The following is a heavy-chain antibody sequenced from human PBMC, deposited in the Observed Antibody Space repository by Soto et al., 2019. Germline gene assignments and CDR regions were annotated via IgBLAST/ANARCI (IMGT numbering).Heavy chain of an antibody. J-gene: IGHJ3*02. D-gene: IGHD2-15*01. Sequence: GGSLRLSCAASGFTFSSYAMHWARQAPGKGLEYVSAISSNGGSTYYANSVKGRFTISRDNSKNTLYLQMGSLRAEDMAVYYCARDQRHCSGGSCYSDAFDIWGQGTMVTVSS. CDR1: GFTFSSYA. CDR2: ISSNGGST. CDR3: ARDQRHCSGGSCYSDAFDI. V-gene: IGHV3-64*01.